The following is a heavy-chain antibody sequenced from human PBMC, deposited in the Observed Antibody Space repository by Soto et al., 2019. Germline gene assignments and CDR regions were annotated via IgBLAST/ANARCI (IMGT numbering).Heavy chain of an antibody. V-gene: IGHV4-39*01. CDR1: GCSISSSSYY. Sequence: SETLALTCTVSGCSISSSSYYWGWILHPPGKGLEWIGSIYYSGSTYYNPSLKSRVTISVDTSKNQFSLKLSSVTAADTAVYYCARASEDIWGSHKKVVFDIWGQGTRVTV. CDR3: ARASEDIWGSHKKVVFDI. D-gene: IGHD3-16*01. CDR2: IYYSGST. J-gene: IGHJ3*02.